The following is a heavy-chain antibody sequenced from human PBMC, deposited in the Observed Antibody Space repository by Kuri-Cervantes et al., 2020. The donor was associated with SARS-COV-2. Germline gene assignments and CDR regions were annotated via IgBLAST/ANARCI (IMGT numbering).Heavy chain of an antibody. V-gene: IGHV3-30*02. Sequence: GESLKISCAASGFTFSSYGMHWVRQAPGKGLEWVAFIRYDGSNKYYADSVKGRFTISRDNSKNTLYLQMNSLRAEDTAVYYCARDEYSSPLADYWGQGTLVTVSS. D-gene: IGHD6-6*01. CDR1: GFTFSSYG. CDR3: ARDEYSSPLADY. CDR2: IRYDGSNK. J-gene: IGHJ4*02.